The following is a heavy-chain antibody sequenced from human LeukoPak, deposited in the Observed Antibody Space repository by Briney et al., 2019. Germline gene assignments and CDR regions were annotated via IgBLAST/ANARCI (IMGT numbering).Heavy chain of an antibody. CDR1: GYSISSGYY. V-gene: IGHV4-38-2*02. J-gene: IGHJ4*02. D-gene: IGHD3-9*01. CDR3: ARGNDILTGSALDQFDY. Sequence: SETLSLTCTVSGYSISSGYYWGWIRQPPGKGLEWIGSIYHSGSTYYNPSLKSRVTISVDTSKSQFSLKLSSVTAADTAVYYCARGNDILTGSALDQFDYWGQGTLVTVSS. CDR2: IYHSGST.